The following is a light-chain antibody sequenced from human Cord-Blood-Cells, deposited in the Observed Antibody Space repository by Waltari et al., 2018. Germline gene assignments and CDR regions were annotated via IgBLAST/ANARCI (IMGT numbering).Light chain of an antibody. CDR3: XQXXXXPPQYT. CDR1: QSVSSN. J-gene: IGKJ2*01. CDR2: GAS. Sequence: EIVMTQSPATLSVSPGERATLSCRASQSVSSNLAWYQQKPCQAPRLLIYGASTRATGIPARFSGSGSGXXFTLTISSLQSXXXXXYYXXQXXXXPPQYTXGXXTKXXXK. V-gene: IGKV3-15*01.